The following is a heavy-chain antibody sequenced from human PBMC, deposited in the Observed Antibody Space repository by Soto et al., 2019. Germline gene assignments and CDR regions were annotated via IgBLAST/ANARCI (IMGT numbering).Heavy chain of an antibody. J-gene: IGHJ6*02. V-gene: IGHV5-51*01. CDR2: IYPGDSDT. CDR1: GYSFTSYW. CDR3: AIQAGVATLDHYYYYYGMDV. D-gene: IGHD3-3*01. Sequence: PGESLKISCQGSGYSFTSYWIGWVRQMPGKGLEWMGIIYPGDSDTRYSPSFQGQVTISADKSISTDYLQWSSLKASDTAMYYCAIQAGVATLDHYYYYYGMDVWGQGTTVTVSS.